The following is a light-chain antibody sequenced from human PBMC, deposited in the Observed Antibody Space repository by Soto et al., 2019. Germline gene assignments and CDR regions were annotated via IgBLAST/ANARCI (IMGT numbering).Light chain of an antibody. CDR1: QSVSSL. J-gene: IGKJ2*01. CDR2: DAS. V-gene: IGKV3-11*01. CDR3: QQYNNWPRT. Sequence: EIVLTQSPATLSLSPGERATLSCRASQSVSSLLAWYQQKSGQPPRLLISDASNRATGVPARFSGSGSGTDFTLIISSLQSEDFAVYYCQQYNNWPRTFGQGTKLEIK.